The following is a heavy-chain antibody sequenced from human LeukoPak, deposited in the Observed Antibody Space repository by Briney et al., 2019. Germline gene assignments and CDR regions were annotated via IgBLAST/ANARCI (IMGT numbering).Heavy chain of an antibody. CDR2: ISYDGTNK. V-gene: IGHV3-30*14. D-gene: IGHD7-27*01. CDR3: ARDLLTGDAFDI. CDR1: GFTFSDYA. Sequence: GGSLRLSCTASGFTFSDYAMSWVRQAPGKGLEWVAVISYDGTNKYYADSVKGRVTISRDNSKNTLYLQMNSLRAEDTAVYYCARDLLTGDAFDIWGQGTMVTVSS. J-gene: IGHJ3*02.